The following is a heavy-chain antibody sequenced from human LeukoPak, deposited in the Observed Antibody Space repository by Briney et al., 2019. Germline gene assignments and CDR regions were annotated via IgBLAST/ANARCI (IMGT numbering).Heavy chain of an antibody. Sequence: GGSLRLSCAASGFNFRDYGIHWVRQAPGKGLEWLSVTSGNGRFTDYADSVKGRFTISRDNSKNSLFLQIHSVRTEDTAFYYCAKEQRPDRFSDFDYWGQGTLVTVSS. V-gene: IGHV3-43*02. D-gene: IGHD5-18*01. CDR3: AKEQRPDRFSDFDY. J-gene: IGHJ4*02. CDR2: TSGNGRFT. CDR1: GFNFRDYG.